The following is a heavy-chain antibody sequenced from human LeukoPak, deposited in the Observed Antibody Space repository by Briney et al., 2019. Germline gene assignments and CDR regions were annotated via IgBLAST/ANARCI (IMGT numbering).Heavy chain of an antibody. D-gene: IGHD3-22*01. J-gene: IGHJ4*02. V-gene: IGHV3-33*01. CDR1: GFTSSHYG. Sequence: GGSLRLSCAASGFTSSHYGMHWVRQAPGKGLEWVAVMWSDGTKKYYADSVKGRFTVSRDTSKHTLYLQMSSLRAEDTAVYFCARDDDTTGRYSRFDYWGQGALVTVSS. CDR3: ARDDDTTGRYSRFDY. CDR2: MWSDGTKK.